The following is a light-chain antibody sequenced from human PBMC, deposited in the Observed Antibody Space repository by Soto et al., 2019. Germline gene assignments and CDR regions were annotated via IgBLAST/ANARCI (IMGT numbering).Light chain of an antibody. J-gene: IGKJ1*01. Sequence: DIQMTQSPSSLSASVGDRVTITCRASQYISNYLAWYQQKPGKVPKLLIYAASTLQSGAPSRFSGSGSGTDFTLTISSLQPEDVATYYCQKYNSAPPTFGQGTKVEIK. CDR3: QKYNSAPPT. CDR2: AAS. CDR1: QYISNY. V-gene: IGKV1-27*01.